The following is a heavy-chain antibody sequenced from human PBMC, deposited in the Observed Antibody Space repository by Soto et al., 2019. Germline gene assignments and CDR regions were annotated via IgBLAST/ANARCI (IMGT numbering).Heavy chain of an antibody. J-gene: IGHJ3*02. CDR1: GFIFSSYS. D-gene: IGHD2-21*01. Sequence: QVQLVESGGGVVQPGRSLRLSCAASGFIFSSYSMHWVRQAPGKGLEWVAIISNDGSNKYYVDSVKGRFTISRDNSNNTLSLQMNSLRAEDTAVYYCARDQFLDAFDIWGQGTMVTLSS. CDR3: ARDQFLDAFDI. CDR2: ISNDGSNK. V-gene: IGHV3-30-3*01.